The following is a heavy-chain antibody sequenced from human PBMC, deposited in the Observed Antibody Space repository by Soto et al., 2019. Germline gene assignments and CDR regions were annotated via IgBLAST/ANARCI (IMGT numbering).Heavy chain of an antibody. CDR1: GFTVSSNY. CDR3: ARDNYYGSGSYYPKEENWFDP. V-gene: IGHV3-53*01. D-gene: IGHD3-10*01. J-gene: IGHJ5*02. CDR2: IYSGGST. Sequence: GGSLRLSCAASGFTVSSNYMSWVRQAPGKGLEWVSVIYSGGSTYYADSVKGRFTISRDNSKNTLDLQMNSLRAEDTAVYYCARDNYYGSGSYYPKEENWFDPWGQGTLVTVSS.